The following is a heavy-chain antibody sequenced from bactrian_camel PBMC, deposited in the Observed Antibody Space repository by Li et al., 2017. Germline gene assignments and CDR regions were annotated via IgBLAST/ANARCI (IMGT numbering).Heavy chain of an antibody. CDR3: AVDSTFSHSWCHDSLIFRRGEPKY. V-gene: IGHV3S53*01. CDR1: SRTYSSNC. J-gene: IGHJ4*01. D-gene: IGHD3*01. CDR2: LDYDGYS. Sequence: HVQLVESGGDSVQAGESLRLSCTSDSRTYSSNCMAWFRQVPGKEREGVAALDYDGYSRYADSVQGRFTISQEIAKNTVSLQMNSLKPEDTAVYYCAVDSTFSHSWCHDSLIFRRGEPKYRGQGTQVTVS.